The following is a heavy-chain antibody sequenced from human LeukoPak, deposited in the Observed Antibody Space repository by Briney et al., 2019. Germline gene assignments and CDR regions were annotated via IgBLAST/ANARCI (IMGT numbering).Heavy chain of an antibody. D-gene: IGHD3-22*01. CDR2: ISAYNGNT. CDR1: GYTFTSYG. J-gene: IGHJ4*02. Sequence: ASVKVSCKASGYTFTSYGISWVRQAPEQGLEWMGWISAYNGNTNYAQKLQGRVTMTTDTSTSTAYMELSRLRSDDTAVYYCAREVSAYYDSSGYYYGYFDYWGQGTLVTVSS. V-gene: IGHV1-18*01. CDR3: AREVSAYYDSSGYYYGYFDY.